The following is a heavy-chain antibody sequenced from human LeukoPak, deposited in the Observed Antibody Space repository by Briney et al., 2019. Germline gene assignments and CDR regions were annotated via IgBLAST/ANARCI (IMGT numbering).Heavy chain of an antibody. J-gene: IGHJ5*02. D-gene: IGHD6-6*01. Sequence: ASVKVSCKASGYTFTGYYMHWVRQAPGQGLEWMGWINPNSGGTNCAQKFQGRVTMTRDTSISTAYMELSRPRSDDTAVYYCARGRIAARPRVRNWFDPWGQGTLVTVSS. V-gene: IGHV1-2*02. CDR1: GYTFTGYY. CDR3: ARGRIAARPRVRNWFDP. CDR2: INPNSGGT.